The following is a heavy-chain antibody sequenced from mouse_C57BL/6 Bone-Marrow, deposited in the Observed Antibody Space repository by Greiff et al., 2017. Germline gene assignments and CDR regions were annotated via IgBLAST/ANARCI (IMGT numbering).Heavy chain of an antibody. D-gene: IGHD1-1*01. CDR3: ARDAITTETPFAY. Sequence: EVKLVESGGGLVQSGRSLRLSCATSGFTFSDFYMEWVRQAPGKGLEWIAASRNKANDYTTEYSASVKGRFIVSRDTSQSILYLQMNALRAEDTAIYYCARDAITTETPFAYWGQGTLVTVSA. J-gene: IGHJ3*01. V-gene: IGHV7-1*01. CDR1: GFTFSDFY. CDR2: SRNKANDYTT.